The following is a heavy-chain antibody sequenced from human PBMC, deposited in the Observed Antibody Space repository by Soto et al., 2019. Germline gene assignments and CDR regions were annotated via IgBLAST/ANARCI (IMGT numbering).Heavy chain of an antibody. CDR1: GYSFTSYW. CDR3: ARLGDRWYYYYYMDV. CDR2: IYPGDSDT. D-gene: IGHD3-16*01. Sequence: GESLKISCKGSGYSFTSYWIGWVRQMPGKGLEWMGIIYPGDSDTRYSPSFQGQVTISADKSISTAYLQWSSLKASDTAMYYCARLGDRWYYYYYMDVWGKGTTVTVSS. J-gene: IGHJ6*03. V-gene: IGHV5-51*01.